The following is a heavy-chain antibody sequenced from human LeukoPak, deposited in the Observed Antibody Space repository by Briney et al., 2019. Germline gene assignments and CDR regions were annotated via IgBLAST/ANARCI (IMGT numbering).Heavy chain of an antibody. J-gene: IGHJ3*02. D-gene: IGHD4-23*01. CDR2: INHSGST. V-gene: IGHV4-34*01. CDR3: ARVSTVVTVDAFDI. Sequence: PSETLSLTCAVSGGSISGYYWSWIRQPPGKGLEWIGEINHSGSTNYNPSLKSRVTISVDTSKNQFSLKLSSVTAADTAVYYCARVSTVVTVDAFDIWGQGTMVTVSS. CDR1: GGSISGYY.